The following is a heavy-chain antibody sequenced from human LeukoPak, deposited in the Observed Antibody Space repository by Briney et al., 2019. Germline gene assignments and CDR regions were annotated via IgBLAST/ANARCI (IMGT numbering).Heavy chain of an antibody. CDR2: IYYSGST. V-gene: IGHV4-59*01. Sequence: SETLSLTCTVSGGSISSYYWSWIRQPPGKGLEWIGYIYYSGSTNYNPSLKSRVTISVDTSKNQFSLKLSSVTAADTAVYYCASTYYYDSSGYYAFDYWGQGTPVTVSS. D-gene: IGHD3-22*01. CDR1: GGSISSYY. CDR3: ASTYYYDSSGYYAFDY. J-gene: IGHJ4*02.